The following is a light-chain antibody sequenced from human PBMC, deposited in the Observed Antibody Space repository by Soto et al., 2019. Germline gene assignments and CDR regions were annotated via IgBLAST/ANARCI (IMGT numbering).Light chain of an antibody. Sequence: EIVLTQSPGTLSLSPGEKATLFCRASQSVISNFLAWYQQKPGQAPRLLIYNASRRAAGIPDRFSGSGSGTDFTLTISRLEPEDFAVYYCQQYSTSSPRYTFGQGTKLEIK. CDR3: QQYSTSSPRYT. V-gene: IGKV3-20*01. CDR2: NAS. CDR1: QSVISNF. J-gene: IGKJ2*01.